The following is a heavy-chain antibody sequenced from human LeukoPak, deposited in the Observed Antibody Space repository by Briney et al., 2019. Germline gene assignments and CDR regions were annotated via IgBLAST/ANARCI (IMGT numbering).Heavy chain of an antibody. CDR3: ARMGPAAIVYWFDP. Sequence: ASVKVSCKASGGTFSSYAISWVPQAPGQGLEWMGGIIPIFGTANYAQKFQGRVTITADESTSTAYMELSSLRSEDTAVYYCARMGPAAIVYWFDPWGQGTLVTVSS. CDR1: GGTFSSYA. V-gene: IGHV1-69*13. CDR2: IIPIFGTA. J-gene: IGHJ5*02. D-gene: IGHD2-2*01.